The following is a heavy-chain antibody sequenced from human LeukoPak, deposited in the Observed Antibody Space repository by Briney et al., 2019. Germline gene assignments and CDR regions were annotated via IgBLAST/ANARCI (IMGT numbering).Heavy chain of an antibody. CDR1: GGSFSGYY. V-gene: IGHV4-34*01. Sequence: SETLSLTCAVYGGSFSGYYWSWIRQPPGKGLEWIGEINHSGSTNYNPSLKSRVTISVDTSKNQFSLKLSSVTAADTAVYYCARHLNRYCSSTSCRRDWFDPWGQGTLVTVSS. J-gene: IGHJ5*02. CDR2: INHSGST. CDR3: ARHLNRYCSSTSCRRDWFDP. D-gene: IGHD2-2*01.